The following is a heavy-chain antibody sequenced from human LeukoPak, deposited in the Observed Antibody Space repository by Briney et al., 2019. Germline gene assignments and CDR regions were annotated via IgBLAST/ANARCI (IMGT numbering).Heavy chain of an antibody. V-gene: IGHV3-48*03. CDR1: RFTFSSYE. D-gene: IGHD3-10*02. CDR2: ISDSGSSK. J-gene: IGHJ6*04. Sequence: GGSLRLSCAASRFTFSSYEMNWVRQAPGKGLEWVSYISDSGSSKYYADSVKGRFTISRDNAKNSMYLQMNSLRAEDTAVYYCAELGITMIGGVWGKGTTVTISS. CDR3: AELGITMIGGV.